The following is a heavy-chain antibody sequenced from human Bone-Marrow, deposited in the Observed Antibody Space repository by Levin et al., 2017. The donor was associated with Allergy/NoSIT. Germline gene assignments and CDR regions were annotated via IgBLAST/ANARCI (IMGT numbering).Heavy chain of an antibody. CDR1: GFTFGDYA. CDR2: IRSKAYGGTT. V-gene: IGHV3-49*04. CDR3: TRVRDRYYCSGGSCPTS. Sequence: GESLKISCTASGFTFGDYAMSWVRQAPGKGLEWVGFIRSKAYGGTTEYAASVKGRFTISRDDSKSIAYLQMNSLKTEDTAVYYCTRVRDRYYCSGGSCPTSWGQGTLVTVSS. D-gene: IGHD2-15*01. J-gene: IGHJ4*02.